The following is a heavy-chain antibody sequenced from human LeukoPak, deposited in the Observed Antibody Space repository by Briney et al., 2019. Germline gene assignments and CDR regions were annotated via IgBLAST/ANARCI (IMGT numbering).Heavy chain of an antibody. J-gene: IGHJ6*03. CDR3: ARIIGGSSPRRDYYYYMDV. V-gene: IGHV1-8*03. CDR1: GYTFTSYD. D-gene: IGHD3-16*02. Sequence: GASVKVSCKASGYTFTSYDINWVRQATGQGLEWMGWMNPDSGNTGYAQKFQGRVTITRNTSISTAYMELSSLRSEDTAVYYCARIIGGSSPRRDYYYYMDVWGKGTTVTVSS. CDR2: MNPDSGNT.